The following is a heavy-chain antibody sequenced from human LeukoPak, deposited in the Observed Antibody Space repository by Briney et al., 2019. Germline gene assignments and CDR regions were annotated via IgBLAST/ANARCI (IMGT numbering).Heavy chain of an antibody. V-gene: IGHV1-46*01. Sequence: ASVKVSCKTSGYTFTSYYIHWVRQAPGQGLEWMGIINPNGGSTSYAQKFQGRVTMTRDMSTSTVYMELSSLTSEDTAVYYCATGKAVSFYYFDYWGQGTQVTVSS. CDR1: GYTFTSYY. CDR3: ATGKAVSFYYFDY. CDR2: INPNGGST. D-gene: IGHD3-3*02. J-gene: IGHJ4*02.